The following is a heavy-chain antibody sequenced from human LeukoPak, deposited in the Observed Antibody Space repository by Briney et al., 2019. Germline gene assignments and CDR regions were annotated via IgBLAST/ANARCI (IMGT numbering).Heavy chain of an antibody. J-gene: IGHJ4*02. CDR2: IWYDGSNK. CDR3: AKDRVVYYYDSSGIDY. CDR1: GFTFSSYG. Sequence: PGRSQRLSCAASGFTFSSYGMHWVRQAPGKGLEWVAVIWYDGSNKYYADSVKGRFTISRDNSKNTMYLQMNSLRAEDTAVYYCAKDRVVYYYDSSGIDYWGQGTLVTVSS. D-gene: IGHD3-22*01. V-gene: IGHV3-33*06.